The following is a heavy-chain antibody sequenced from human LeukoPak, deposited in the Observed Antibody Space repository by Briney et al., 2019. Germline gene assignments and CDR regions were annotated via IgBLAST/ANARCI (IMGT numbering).Heavy chain of an antibody. V-gene: IGHV4-59*01. Sequence: SETLSLTCTVSGGSISSYYWSWIRQPPGKGLEWIGYIYYSGSTNYNPSLKSRVTISVDTSKNQFSLKLSSVAAADTAVYYCARAPSSWMFDPWGQGTLVTVSS. CDR3: ARAPSSWMFDP. CDR1: GGSISSYY. J-gene: IGHJ5*02. D-gene: IGHD6-13*01. CDR2: IYYSGST.